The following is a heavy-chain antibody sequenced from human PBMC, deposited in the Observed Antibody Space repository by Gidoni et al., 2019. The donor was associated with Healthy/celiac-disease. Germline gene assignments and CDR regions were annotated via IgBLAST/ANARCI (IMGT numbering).Heavy chain of an antibody. CDR1: GSTFSDYY. CDR3: ARERGYSSEWGYYYGMDV. J-gene: IGHJ6*02. D-gene: IGHD6-19*01. V-gene: IGHV3-11*01. CDR2: ISSSGSTI. Sequence: QVQLVEPGGGLVKPGGSLRLSCAASGSTFSDYYMSWIRQAPGKGLEWVSYISSSGSTIYYADSVKGQFTISRDNAKNSLYLQMNSLRAEDTAVYYCARERGYSSEWGYYYGMDVWGQGTTVTVSS.